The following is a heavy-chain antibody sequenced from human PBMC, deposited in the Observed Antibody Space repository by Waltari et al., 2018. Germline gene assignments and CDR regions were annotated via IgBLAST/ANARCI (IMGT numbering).Heavy chain of an antibody. J-gene: IGHJ4*02. CDR1: GGSISSSH. Sequence: QVQLQESGPGLVKPSETLSLTCTVSGGSISSSHWSWIRPPAGKGLEWIGRIYTMGSTNYNPSRKSRVTMSVDTSKNQFSLKLCSVTAADTAVYYCARSEWFWSGYNLFDYWGQGTLVTVSS. CDR3: ARSEWFWSGYNLFDY. CDR2: IYTMGST. D-gene: IGHD3-3*01. V-gene: IGHV4-4*07.